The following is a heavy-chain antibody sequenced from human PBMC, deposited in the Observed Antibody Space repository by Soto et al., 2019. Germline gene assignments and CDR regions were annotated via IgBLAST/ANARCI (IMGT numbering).Heavy chain of an antibody. D-gene: IGHD3-9*01. CDR3: ARDGNAYYDILTGYVFDY. CDR1: GYTFTSYY. CDR2: INPSGGST. V-gene: IGHV1-46*01. J-gene: IGHJ4*02. Sequence: SVKVSCKASGYTFTSYYMHWVRQAPGQGLEWMGIINPSGGSTSYAQKFQGRVTMTRDTSTSTVYMELSSLRSEDTAVYYCARDGNAYYDILTGYVFDYWGQGTLVTVS.